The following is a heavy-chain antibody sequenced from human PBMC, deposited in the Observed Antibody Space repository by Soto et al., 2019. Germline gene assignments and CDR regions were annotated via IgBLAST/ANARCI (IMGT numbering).Heavy chain of an antibody. CDR2: IYYSGST. CDR3: ARSQVVAPAAILAYSGYRRNPYSDF. J-gene: IGHJ4*02. V-gene: IGHV4-31*03. D-gene: IGHD2-2*02. CDR1: GDSISSGGYY. Sequence: QVQLQESGPGLVKPSQTLSLTCTVSGDSISSGGYYWSWIRQHPGKGLEWIGYIYYSGSTNYNPSLKSRVTISVDTSKNQFSLRLSSVTAADTAVYYCARSQVVAPAAILAYSGYRRNPYSDFWGQGTLVTVSS.